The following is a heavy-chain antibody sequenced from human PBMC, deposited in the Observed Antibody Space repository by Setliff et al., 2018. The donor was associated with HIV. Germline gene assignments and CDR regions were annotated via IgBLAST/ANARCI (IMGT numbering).Heavy chain of an antibody. D-gene: IGHD2-15*01. CDR2: IIPIFGTA. Sequence: SVKVSCKASGGTFSSYAISWVRQAPGQGLEWMGRIIPIFGTANYAQKFQGRVTITADKPTSTAYMELSSLRSEDTAVYYCARRAAGGSPPNDYMDVWGKGTTVTVSS. CDR3: ARRAAGGSPPNDYMDV. V-gene: IGHV1-69*06. CDR1: GGTFSSYA. J-gene: IGHJ6*03.